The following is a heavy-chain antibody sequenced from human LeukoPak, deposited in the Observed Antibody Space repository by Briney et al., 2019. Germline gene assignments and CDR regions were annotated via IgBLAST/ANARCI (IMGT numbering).Heavy chain of an antibody. CDR1: GFTFDDYA. D-gene: IGHD5-18*01. Sequence: GGSLRLSCAASGFTFDDYAMHWVRQAPGKGLEWVSLISWDGGSTYYADSVKGRFTISRDNSKNSLYLQMKSLRAEDTALYYCAKVQWGYSYGYFDYWGQGTLVTVSS. V-gene: IGHV3-43D*04. J-gene: IGHJ4*02. CDR2: ISWDGGST. CDR3: AKVQWGYSYGYFDY.